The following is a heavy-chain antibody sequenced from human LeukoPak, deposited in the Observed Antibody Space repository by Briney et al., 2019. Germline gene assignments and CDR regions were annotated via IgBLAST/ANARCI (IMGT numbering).Heavy chain of an antibody. CDR3: ASRPRGNCSSTSCLIDY. CDR1: GYTFTSYY. J-gene: IGHJ4*02. D-gene: IGHD2-2*01. CDR2: INPSGGST. Sequence: ASVKVSCKASGYTFTSYYMHWVRQAPGQGLEWMGIINPSGGSTSYAQKFQGRVTMTRDTSTSTVYMELSSLRSEDTAVYYCASRPRGNCSSTSCLIDYWGQGTLVTVSS. V-gene: IGHV1-46*01.